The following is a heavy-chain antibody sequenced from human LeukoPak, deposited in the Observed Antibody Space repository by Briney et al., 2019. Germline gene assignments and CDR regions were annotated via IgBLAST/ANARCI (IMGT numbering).Heavy chain of an antibody. CDR1: GYTFTSYY. CDR3: ARVRVDRLWDTFDL. V-gene: IGHV1-46*01. J-gene: IGHJ3*01. D-gene: IGHD4/OR15-4a*01. Sequence: ASVKVSCKASGYTFTSYYMHWVRQAPGQGLEWMGIINPNGGSTSCAQKFQGRVPMTRDTSTSTVYMELSSLRSEDTAVYYCARVRVDRLWDTFDLWGQGTMVIVSA. CDR2: INPNGGST.